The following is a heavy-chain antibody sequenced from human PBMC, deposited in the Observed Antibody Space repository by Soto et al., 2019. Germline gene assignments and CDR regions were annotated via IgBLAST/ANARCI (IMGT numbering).Heavy chain of an antibody. CDR2: INPDGGKT. V-gene: IGHV1-24*01. CDR1: GYTLTELS. D-gene: IGHD3-16*01. CDR3: ARGGDMITLDSAFDY. Sequence: ASVKVSCKVSGYTLTELSMHWVRQAPGKGLEWMGWINPDGGKTSYAQKFQGRVTMTRNTSIGTAYMELSSLRSEDTAVYYCARGGDMITLDSAFDYWGQGTLVTVSS. J-gene: IGHJ4*02.